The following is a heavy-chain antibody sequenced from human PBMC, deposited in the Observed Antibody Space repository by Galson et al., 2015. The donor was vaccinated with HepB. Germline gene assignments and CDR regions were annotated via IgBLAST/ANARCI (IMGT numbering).Heavy chain of an antibody. J-gene: IGHJ4*02. D-gene: IGHD5-18*01. CDR1: GYTFTSYY. Sequence: SVKVSCKASGYTFTSYYMHWVRQAPGQGLEWMGIINPSGGSTSYAQKFQGRVTMTRDTSTSTVYMELSSLRSEDTAVYYCARVNRGYSFGSGFYFDYWGQGTLVTVSS. V-gene: IGHV1-46*01. CDR2: INPSGGST. CDR3: ARVNRGYSFGSGFYFDY.